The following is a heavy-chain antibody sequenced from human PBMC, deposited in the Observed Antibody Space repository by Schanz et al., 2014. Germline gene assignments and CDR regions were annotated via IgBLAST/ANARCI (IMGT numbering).Heavy chain of an antibody. Sequence: EVQLVESGGGVVRPGGSLRLSCAASEFTFSTDAMSWVRQAPGKGLEWLSVISASGGDTYYADSVKGRFTMSRDNAKNSLYLQMNSLRAEDTAVYYCARSRSGFYFDYWGQGTLVTVSS. CDR2: ISASGGDT. V-gene: IGHV3-23*04. CDR3: ARSRSGFYFDY. D-gene: IGHD1-26*01. J-gene: IGHJ4*02. CDR1: EFTFSTDA.